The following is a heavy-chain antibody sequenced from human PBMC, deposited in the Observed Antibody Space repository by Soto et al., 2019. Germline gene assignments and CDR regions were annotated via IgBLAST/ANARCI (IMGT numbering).Heavy chain of an antibody. CDR1: GFTFSSYS. D-gene: IGHD4-17*01. J-gene: IGHJ6*02. V-gene: IGHV3-21*01. CDR2: ISSSSSYI. CDR3: ARVSDYVLYYGMDV. Sequence: GGSLRLSCAASGFTFSSYSMNWVRQAPGKGLEWVSSISSSSSYIYYADSVKGRFTISRDNAKNSLYLQMNSLRAEDTAVYYCARVSDYVLYYGMDVWGQGTTVTVSS.